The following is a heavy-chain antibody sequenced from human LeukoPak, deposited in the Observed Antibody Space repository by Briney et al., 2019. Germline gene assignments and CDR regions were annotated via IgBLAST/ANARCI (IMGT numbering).Heavy chain of an antibody. CDR3: AASMVRGVKMRYYFDY. V-gene: IGHV4-59*01. CDR2: IYYSGST. Sequence: SETLSLTCTVSGGAISSYYWSWIRQPPGKGLEWIGYIYYSGSTNYNPSLKSRVTIPVDTSKNQFSLKLSSVTAADTAVYYCAASMVRGVKMRYYFDYWGQGTLVTVSS. J-gene: IGHJ4*02. D-gene: IGHD3-10*01. CDR1: GGAISSYY.